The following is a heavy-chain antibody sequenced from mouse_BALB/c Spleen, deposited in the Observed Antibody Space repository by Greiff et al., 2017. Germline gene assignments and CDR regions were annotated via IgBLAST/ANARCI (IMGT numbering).Heavy chain of an antibody. V-gene: IGHV1-4*01. J-gene: IGHJ3*01. D-gene: IGHD3-1*01. CDR1: GYTFTSYT. CDR3: ARELGLPFAY. Sequence: VKLVESGAELARPGASVKMSCKASGYTFTSYTMHWVKQRPGQGLEWIGYINPSSGYTNYNQKFKDKATLTADKSSSTAYMQLSSLTSEDSAVYYCARELGLPFAYWGQGTLVTVSA. CDR2: INPSSGYT.